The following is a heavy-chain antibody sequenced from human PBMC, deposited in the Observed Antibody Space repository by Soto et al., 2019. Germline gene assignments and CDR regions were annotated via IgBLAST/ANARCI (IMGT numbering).Heavy chain of an antibody. Sequence: ASVKVSCKVSGYTLTELSMHWVRQAPGKGLEWMGGFDPEDGETIYAQKFQGRVTMTEYTSTDTAYMELSSLRSEDTAVYYCATNTELSITILRVDAFDIWGQGTMVTVSS. D-gene: IGHD3-3*01. CDR2: FDPEDGET. CDR3: ATNTELSITILRVDAFDI. V-gene: IGHV1-24*01. CDR1: GYTLTELS. J-gene: IGHJ3*02.